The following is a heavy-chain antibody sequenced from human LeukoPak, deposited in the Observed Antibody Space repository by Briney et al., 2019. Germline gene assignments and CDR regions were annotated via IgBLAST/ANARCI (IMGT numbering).Heavy chain of an antibody. Sequence: SETLSLTCTVSGGSISSYYWSWIRQPPGKGLEWIGYIYYSGRTNYNPSLKSRVTISVDTSKNQFSLTRSSVTAADTPVYYCAGYSSPARYYFDYGGQGTLVTVSS. J-gene: IGHJ4*02. V-gene: IGHV4-59*01. CDR3: AGYSSPARYYFDY. D-gene: IGHD6-13*01. CDR2: IYYSGRT. CDR1: GGSISSYY.